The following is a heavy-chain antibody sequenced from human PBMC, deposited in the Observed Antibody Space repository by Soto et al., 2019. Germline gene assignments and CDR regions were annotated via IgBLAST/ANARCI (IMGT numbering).Heavy chain of an antibody. J-gene: IGHJ4*02. CDR2: VIPMFPKA. CDR1: GGTFISDA. V-gene: IGHV1-69*06. D-gene: IGHD3-22*01. CDR3: AGCRSGSSGPGYLDS. Sequence: QVRLVQSEAEVKKAGSSVKVSCKASGGTFISDAVTWVRQAPGQGLEWMGGVIPMFPKANYAQKFQGRATITADKSTSTVYMELHSLKSEDTALYYCAGCRSGSSGPGYLDSWGQGTLVTVTS.